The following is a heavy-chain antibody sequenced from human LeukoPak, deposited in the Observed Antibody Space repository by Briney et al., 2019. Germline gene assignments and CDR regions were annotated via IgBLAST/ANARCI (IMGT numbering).Heavy chain of an antibody. CDR1: GLTFSSYA. J-gene: IGHJ4*02. Sequence: GRSLRLSCAASGLTFSSYAMHWVRQAPGKGLEWVAVISYDGSNKYYADSVKGRFTISRDISKTTLYLRMNSLRAEDTAVYYCARDPRWEGFFDYWGRGTLVTVSS. CDR3: ARDPRWEGFFDY. V-gene: IGHV3-30*01. CDR2: ISYDGSNK. D-gene: IGHD1-26*01.